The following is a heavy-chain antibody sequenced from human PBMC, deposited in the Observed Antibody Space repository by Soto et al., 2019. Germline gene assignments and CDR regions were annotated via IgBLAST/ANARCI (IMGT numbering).Heavy chain of an antibody. V-gene: IGHV3-23*01. J-gene: IGHJ6*02. Sequence: GGSLRLSCAASGFTFSSYAMSWVRQAPGKGLEWVSAISGSGGSTYYADSVKGRFTIPRDNSKNTLYLQMNSLRAEDTAVYYCAKDPEQYSSSSYKNYYYYYGMDVWGQGTTVTVSS. CDR3: AKDPEQYSSSSYKNYYYYYGMDV. D-gene: IGHD6-6*01. CDR1: GFTFSSYA. CDR2: ISGSGGST.